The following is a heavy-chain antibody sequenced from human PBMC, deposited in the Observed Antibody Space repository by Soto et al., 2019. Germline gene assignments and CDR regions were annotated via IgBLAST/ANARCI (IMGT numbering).Heavy chain of an antibody. Sequence: ETLSLTCTVSGGSISSYYWSWIRQPPGKGLEWIGYIYYSGSTNYNPSLKSRVTISVDTSKNQFSLKLSSVTAVDTAVYYCARDGLVVGYCGGDCPTFYYYYGMDVWGQGTTVTVSS. CDR2: IYYSGST. D-gene: IGHD2-21*02. J-gene: IGHJ6*02. CDR3: ARDGLVVGYCGGDCPTFYYYYGMDV. CDR1: GGSISSYY. V-gene: IGHV4-59*01.